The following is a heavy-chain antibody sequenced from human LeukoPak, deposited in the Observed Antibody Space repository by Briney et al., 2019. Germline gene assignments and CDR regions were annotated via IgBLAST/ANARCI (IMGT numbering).Heavy chain of an antibody. V-gene: IGHV3-48*01. D-gene: IGHD1-1*01. Sequence: GGSLRLSCATSGFTFRSYSMSWGRQAPGKGLEWVSYISSSGSTIYYAASVKGRFTISRDNARKSVSLQMNRLRAEDTAVYYCVRTGGRDGGIWGQGTLVTVSS. CDR3: VRTGGRDGGI. CDR2: ISSSGSTI. CDR1: GFTFRSYS. J-gene: IGHJ4*02.